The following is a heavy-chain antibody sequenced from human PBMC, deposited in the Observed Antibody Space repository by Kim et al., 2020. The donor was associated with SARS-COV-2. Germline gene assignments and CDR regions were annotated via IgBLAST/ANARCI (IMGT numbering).Heavy chain of an antibody. Sequence: NGRFTISRDNSKNTLYLQMGSLRAEDMAVYYCAREGYCSGGSCYWNLFDYWGQGTLVTVSS. CDR3: AREGYCSGGSCYWNLFDY. V-gene: IGHV3-64*01. J-gene: IGHJ4*02. D-gene: IGHD2-15*01.